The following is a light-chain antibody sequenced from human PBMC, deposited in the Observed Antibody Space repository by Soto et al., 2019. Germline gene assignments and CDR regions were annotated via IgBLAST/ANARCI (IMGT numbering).Light chain of an antibody. CDR3: QQCGSSPWT. V-gene: IGKV3-20*01. J-gene: IGKJ1*01. Sequence: EIVLTQSPATLSLSPGERATLSCRASQTVGSYLAWFRQTPGQAPRLLIYAASSRATGIPDRFSGGGSGTDFTLTISRLEPEDFAVYYCQQCGSSPWTFGQGTKVDIK. CDR1: QTVGSY. CDR2: AAS.